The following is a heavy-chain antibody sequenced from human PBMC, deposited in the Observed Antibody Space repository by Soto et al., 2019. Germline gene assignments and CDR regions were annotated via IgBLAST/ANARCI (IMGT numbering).Heavy chain of an antibody. CDR2: ISYDGSNK. Sequence: GGSLRLSCAASGFTFSSYAMHWVRQAPGKGLEWVAVISYDGSNKYYADSVKGRFTISRDNSKNTLYLQMNSLRAEDTAVYYCARTIRKYYYYYGMDVWGQGTTVTVSS. D-gene: IGHD4-17*01. CDR1: GFTFSSYA. CDR3: ARTIRKYYYYYGMDV. V-gene: IGHV3-30-3*01. J-gene: IGHJ6*02.